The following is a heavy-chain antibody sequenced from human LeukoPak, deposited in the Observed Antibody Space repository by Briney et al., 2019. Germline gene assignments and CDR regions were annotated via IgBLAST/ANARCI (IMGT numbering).Heavy chain of an antibody. CDR1: GFTLSSYT. Sequence: GGSLRLSCAASGFTLSSYTMNWVRQAPGKGLEWVSSISSSSIYIYYADSVKGRFTISRDNARKSLYLQMNSLRAEDTAVYYCAKDGGWDHCNRGSCYHDSWGQGTLVTVSS. V-gene: IGHV3-21*01. CDR2: ISSSSIYI. J-gene: IGHJ4*02. D-gene: IGHD2-15*01. CDR3: AKDGGWDHCNRGSCYHDS.